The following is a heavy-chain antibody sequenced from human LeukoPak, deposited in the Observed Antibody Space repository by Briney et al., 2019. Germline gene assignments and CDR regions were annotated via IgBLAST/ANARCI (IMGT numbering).Heavy chain of an antibody. CDR2: ISSSGSTI. CDR1: GFTFSDYY. CDR3: ASPLLWFGIRT. J-gene: IGHJ5*02. Sequence: TGGFLRLSCAASGFTFSDYYMSWIRQAPGKGLEWVSYISSSGSTIYYADSVKGRFTISRDNAKNSLYLQMNSLRAEDTAVYYCASPLLWFGIRTWGQGTLVTVSS. D-gene: IGHD3-10*01. V-gene: IGHV3-11*04.